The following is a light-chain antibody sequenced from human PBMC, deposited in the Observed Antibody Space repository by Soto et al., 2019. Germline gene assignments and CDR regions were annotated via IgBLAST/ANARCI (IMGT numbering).Light chain of an antibody. Sequence: QSALTQPASVSGSPGQSITISCTGTSSDIGTYNSVSWYQHHPGKAPKLLIFEVIDRPSGVSDRFSGSKSGNTASLTISGLQPEDEADYYCRSYTSNYTLVFGGGTKLTVL. V-gene: IGLV2-14*01. CDR2: EVI. J-gene: IGLJ3*02. CDR3: RSYTSNYTLV. CDR1: SSDIGTYNS.